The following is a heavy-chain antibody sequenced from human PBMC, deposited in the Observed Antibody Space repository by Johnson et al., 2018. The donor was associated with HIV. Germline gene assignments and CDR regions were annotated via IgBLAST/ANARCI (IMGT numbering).Heavy chain of an antibody. V-gene: IGHV3-7*02. D-gene: IGHD6-13*01. CDR3: ARVGQLARTHAFDI. CDR2: IKKDGSEQ. CDR1: GFTFSSYL. Sequence: EKLVESGGGVVRPGGSLRLSCAASGFTFSSYLMSWVRQAPGTGLEWVANIKKDGSEQSYVDSVRGRFTISRANSKNTVYLQRNSLRAEDTAVYYCARVGQLARTHAFDIWGQGTMVTVSS. J-gene: IGHJ3*02.